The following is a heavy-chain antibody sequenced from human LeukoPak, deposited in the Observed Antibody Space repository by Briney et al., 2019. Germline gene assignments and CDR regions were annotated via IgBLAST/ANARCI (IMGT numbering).Heavy chain of an antibody. V-gene: IGHV3-23*01. J-gene: IGHJ4*02. CDR2: IFPSGGEI. D-gene: IGHD2-8*02. CDR1: GFTFSTFA. Sequence: GGSLRLSCAASGFTFSTFAMIWVRQPPGKGLQWVSSIFPSGGEIHYADSVRGRFTISRDNSKSTLSLQMNSLRAEDTAIYYCATYRQVLLPFESWGQGTLVTVSS. CDR3: ATYRQVLLPFES.